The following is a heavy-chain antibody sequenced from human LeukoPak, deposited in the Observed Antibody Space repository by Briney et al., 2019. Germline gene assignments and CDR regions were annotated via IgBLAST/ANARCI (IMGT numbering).Heavy chain of an antibody. V-gene: IGHV3-23*01. Sequence: GGSLRLSCPASGFAFSSHAMSWVRQAPGKGLEWVSAITDSGGNRQYTDSVKGRFTISRDNSKNTLYLQMDSLRADDTAVYYCAKSSRYGTGWYGKIDYWGQGTLVTVSS. CDR2: ITDSGGNR. J-gene: IGHJ4*02. CDR3: AKSSRYGTGWYGKIDY. D-gene: IGHD6-19*01. CDR1: GFAFSSHA.